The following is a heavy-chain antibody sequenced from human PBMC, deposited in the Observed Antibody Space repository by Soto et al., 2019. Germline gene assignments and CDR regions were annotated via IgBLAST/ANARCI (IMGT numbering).Heavy chain of an antibody. D-gene: IGHD3-22*01. Sequence: SETLSLTCTVSGGSISSGGYYWSWIRQHPGKGLERIGYIYYSGSTYYNPSLKSRVTISLDTSKNQFSLKLSSVTAADTAVYYCARDVYDSSGYYYGMDVWGQGTTVTVSS. V-gene: IGHV4-31*03. CDR3: ARDVYDSSGYYYGMDV. J-gene: IGHJ6*02. CDR2: IYYSGST. CDR1: GGSISSGGYY.